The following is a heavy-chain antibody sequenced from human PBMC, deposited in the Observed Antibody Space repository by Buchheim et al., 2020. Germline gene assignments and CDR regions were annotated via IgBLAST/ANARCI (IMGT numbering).Heavy chain of an antibody. CDR3: ARDLRLDYYYYGMDV. Sequence: QVQLVESGGGVVQPGRSLRLSCAASGFTFSSYAMHWVRQAPGKGLEWVAVISYDGSNKYYADSVKGRFTISRDNSKNTLYLQMNSLRAEDTAAYYCARDLRLDYYYYGMDVWGQGTT. CDR2: ISYDGSNK. J-gene: IGHJ6*02. CDR1: GFTFSSYA. V-gene: IGHV3-30-3*01.